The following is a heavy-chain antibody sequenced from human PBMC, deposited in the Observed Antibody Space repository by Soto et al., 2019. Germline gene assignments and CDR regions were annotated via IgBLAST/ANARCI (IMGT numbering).Heavy chain of an antibody. Sequence: HPGGSLRLSCGASGFTFRRYAMHWVRQAPGKGLEGVAVISYDGSNKYYADSVKGRFTISRDNSKNTLYLQMNSMRAEDTAVYYCAREVYYCSSTSCYTSGYYYYYYGMDVWGQGTTVTVSS. CDR1: GFTFRRYA. D-gene: IGHD2-2*02. CDR3: AREVYYCSSTSCYTSGYYYYYYGMDV. CDR2: ISYDGSNK. V-gene: IGHV3-30-3*01. J-gene: IGHJ6*02.